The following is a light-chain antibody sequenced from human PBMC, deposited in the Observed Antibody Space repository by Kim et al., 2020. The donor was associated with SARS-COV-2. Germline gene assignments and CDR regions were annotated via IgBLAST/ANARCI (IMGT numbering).Light chain of an antibody. J-gene: IGLJ3*02. V-gene: IGLV2-14*03. CDR1: SSDVGGYNY. Sequence: QSALTQPASVSESPGQSITISCTGTSSDVGGYNYVSWYQQHPDKAPKLMIYDVSKRPSGVSNRFSGSKSGNTASLTISGLQAEDEADYYCSSYTTSSTLVFGGGTKVTVL. CDR2: DVS. CDR3: SSYTTSSTLV.